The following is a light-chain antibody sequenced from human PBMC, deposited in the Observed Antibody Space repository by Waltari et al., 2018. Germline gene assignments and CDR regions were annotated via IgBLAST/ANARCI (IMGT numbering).Light chain of an antibody. Sequence: QSALTQPASVSGSPGQSITISCTGTSSDVGDYNLVSWYQQHPGKAPKLRFYEVTNRPSGVSNRFSGPKSGKTASLTISGLQAEDEADYYCSSYVNGRADWVFGGGTKLTVL. V-gene: IGLV2-14*01. CDR2: EVT. CDR3: SSYVNGRADWV. J-gene: IGLJ3*02. CDR1: SSDVGDYNL.